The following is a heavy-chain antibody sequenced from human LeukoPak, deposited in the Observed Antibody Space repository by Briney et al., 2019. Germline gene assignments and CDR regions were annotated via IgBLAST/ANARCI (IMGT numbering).Heavy chain of an antibody. Sequence: SETLSLTCTVSGGSISSYYWSWIRQHPGKGLEWIGYIYYSGSTYYNPSLKSRVTISVDTSKSQFSLKLSSVTAADTAVYYCAVILSGGVRGVQSWGQGTLVIVSS. CDR1: GGSISSYY. D-gene: IGHD3-10*01. CDR2: IYYSGST. J-gene: IGHJ5*02. CDR3: AVILSGGVRGVQS. V-gene: IGHV4-59*06.